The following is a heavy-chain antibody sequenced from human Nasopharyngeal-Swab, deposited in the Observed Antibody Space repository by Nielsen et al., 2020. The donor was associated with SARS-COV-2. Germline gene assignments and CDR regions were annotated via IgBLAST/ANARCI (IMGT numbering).Heavy chain of an antibody. CDR3: ARGTYYGSGRYYKHGMDV. V-gene: IGHV4-34*01. Sequence: SATLSLTCAVYGGSFSGYYWSWIRQPPGKGLEWIGEINHSGSTNYNPSLKSRGTISVDTSKNQFSLKLSSVTAADTAVYYCARGTYYGSGRYYKHGMDVWGQGTTVTVSS. D-gene: IGHD3-10*01. J-gene: IGHJ6*02. CDR1: GGSFSGYY. CDR2: INHSGST.